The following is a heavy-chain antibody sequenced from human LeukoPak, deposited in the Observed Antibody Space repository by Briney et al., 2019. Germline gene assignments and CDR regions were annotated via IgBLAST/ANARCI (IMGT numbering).Heavy chain of an antibody. D-gene: IGHD3-10*01. CDR2: INWNGGST. Sequence: GGSLRLSCAASGFTFDDYGMSWVRQAPGKGLEWVSGINWNGGSTGYADSVKGRFTISRDNAKNSLYLQMNSLRAEDTALYYCARVLLWFGEPHAYFDYWGRGTLVTVSS. CDR1: GFTFDDYG. V-gene: IGHV3-20*04. CDR3: ARVLLWFGEPHAYFDY. J-gene: IGHJ4*02.